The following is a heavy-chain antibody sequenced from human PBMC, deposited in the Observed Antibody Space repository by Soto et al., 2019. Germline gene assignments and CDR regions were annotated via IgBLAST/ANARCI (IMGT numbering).Heavy chain of an antibody. D-gene: IGHD6-6*01. V-gene: IGHV1-69*04. CDR3: ARDPEYSSSSGAFDI. J-gene: IGHJ3*02. CDR1: GGTFSSYA. Sequence: SVKVSCKASGGTFSSYAISWVRQAPGQGLEWMGIIIPIFGRASYAQKFQGRVTMTRDKSTSTVYMELSSLRSEDTAVYYCARDPEYSSSSGAFDIWGQGTMVT. CDR2: IIPIFGRA.